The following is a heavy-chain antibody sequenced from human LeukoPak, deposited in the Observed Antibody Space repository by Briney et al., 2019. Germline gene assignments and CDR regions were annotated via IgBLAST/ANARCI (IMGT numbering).Heavy chain of an antibody. J-gene: IGHJ1*01. CDR3: AKVIGGWYGVEYFQH. V-gene: IGHV3-30*02. CDR2: IRYDGSNK. D-gene: IGHD6-19*01. Sequence: GGSLRLSCAASGFTFSSYGMHWGRQAPGMGLEWVAFIRYDGSNKYYADSVKGRFTISRDNSKNTLYLQMNSLRAEDTAVYYCAKVIGGWYGVEYFQHWGQGTLVTVSS. CDR1: GFTFSSYG.